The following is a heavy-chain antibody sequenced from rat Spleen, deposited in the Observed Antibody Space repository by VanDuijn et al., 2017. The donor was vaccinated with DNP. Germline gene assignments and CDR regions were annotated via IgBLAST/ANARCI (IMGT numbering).Heavy chain of an antibody. CDR1: GFTFNKYG. D-gene: IGHD1-2*01. V-gene: IGHV4-2*01. Sequence: EVQLVESGGDLVQPGRSLTLSCVASGFTFNKYGMAWVRQAPGKGLEWIGEINKVSSTINYSPSLKDKFTISRDNAQNTLYLQMSKLGSEDTAIYYCARGRLYPHYAMDAWGQGTSVTVSS. J-gene: IGHJ4*01. CDR3: ARGRLYPHYAMDA. CDR2: INKVSSTI.